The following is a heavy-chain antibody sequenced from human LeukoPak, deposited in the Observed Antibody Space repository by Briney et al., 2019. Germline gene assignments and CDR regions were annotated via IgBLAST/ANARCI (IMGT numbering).Heavy chain of an antibody. D-gene: IGHD3-22*01. Sequence: SETLSLTCAVYGGSFSGYYWSWIRQPPGKGLEWIGEINHRGSTNYNPSLKSRVTISVDTSKNQFSLKLSSVTAADTAVYYCASAPLGYYDSSGYYSVRGYYYMDVWGKGTTVTISS. V-gene: IGHV4-34*01. CDR1: GGSFSGYY. J-gene: IGHJ6*03. CDR3: ASAPLGYYDSSGYYSVRGYYYMDV. CDR2: INHRGST.